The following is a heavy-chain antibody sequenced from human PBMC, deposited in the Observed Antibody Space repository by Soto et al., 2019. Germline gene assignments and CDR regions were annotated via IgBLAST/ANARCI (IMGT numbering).Heavy chain of an antibody. D-gene: IGHD5-12*01. CDR1: GCTFSSYA. J-gene: IGHJ3*02. Sequence: SVKVSCKASGCTFSSYAISWVRQAPGQGLEWMGGIIAIFGTANYAQKFQGRVTITADESTSTAYMELSSLRSEDTAVYYCARDREMARITEAIDTWGQGTMVTVSS. CDR2: IIAIFGTA. V-gene: IGHV1-69*13. CDR3: ARDREMARITEAIDT.